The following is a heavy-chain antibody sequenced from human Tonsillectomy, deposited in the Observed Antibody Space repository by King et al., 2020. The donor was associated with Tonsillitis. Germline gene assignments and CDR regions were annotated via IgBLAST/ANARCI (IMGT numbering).Heavy chain of an antibody. CDR1: GFTFSDYA. J-gene: IGHJ4*02. V-gene: IGHV3-21*01. D-gene: IGHD3-9*01. CDR2: ISSSSSYI. CDR3: ASSRSDILTGYPLSPIDY. Sequence: VQLVESGGDLVKPGGSLRRSCAASGFTFSDYAMNWVRQAPGKGLEWGSSISSSSSYIYYADSMKGRFSISRDNAKNSQYLQMNSLRVEDTAVYYCASSRSDILTGYPLSPIDYWGQGTLVTVSS.